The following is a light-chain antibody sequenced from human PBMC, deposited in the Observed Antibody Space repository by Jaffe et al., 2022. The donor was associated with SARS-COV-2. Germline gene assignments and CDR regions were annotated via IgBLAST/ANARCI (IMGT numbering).Light chain of an antibody. V-gene: IGLV2-14*03. CDR3: SSYTSRNLWV. CDR2: DVT. CDR1: SSDVGGYNY. J-gene: IGLJ3*02. Sequence: QSALTQPASVSGSPGQSITMSCTGTSSDVGGYNYVSWYQHHPGKAPKLMIYDVTNRPSGVSNRFSGSKSGNTASLTISGLQAEDEADYYCSSYTSRNLWVFGGGTKLTVL.